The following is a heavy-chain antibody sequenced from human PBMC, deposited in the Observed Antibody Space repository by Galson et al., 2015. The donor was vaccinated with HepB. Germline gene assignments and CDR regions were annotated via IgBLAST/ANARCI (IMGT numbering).Heavy chain of an antibody. CDR2: INPSGGST. Sequence: SVKVSCKASGYTFTSYYMHWVRQAPGQGLEWMGIINPSGGSTSYAQKFQGRVTMTRDTSTSTVYMELSSLRSEDTAVYYCARDGYYGSGSYSPKWGFDYWGQGTLVTVSS. V-gene: IGHV1-46*01. CDR1: GYTFTSYY. J-gene: IGHJ4*02. CDR3: ARDGYYGSGSYSPKWGFDY. D-gene: IGHD3-10*01.